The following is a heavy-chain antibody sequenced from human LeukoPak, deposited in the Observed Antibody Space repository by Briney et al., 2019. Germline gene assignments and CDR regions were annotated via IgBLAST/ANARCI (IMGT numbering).Heavy chain of an antibody. D-gene: IGHD4-11*01. Sequence: SETLSLTCTVSGGSISSSSYYWGWIRQPPGKGLEWIGSIYYSGSTYYNPSLKSRVTISVDTSKNQFSLKLSSVTAADTAVYYCARVPRTVTTSLRWFDPWGQGTLVTVSS. CDR3: ARVPRTVTTSLRWFDP. V-gene: IGHV4-39*07. J-gene: IGHJ5*02. CDR1: GGSISSSSYY. CDR2: IYYSGST.